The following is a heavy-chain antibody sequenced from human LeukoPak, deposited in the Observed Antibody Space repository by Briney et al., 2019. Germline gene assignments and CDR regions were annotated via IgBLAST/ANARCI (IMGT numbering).Heavy chain of an antibody. D-gene: IGHD4-17*01. CDR2: IYSGGST. CDR1: EFTFSSNY. V-gene: IGHV3-53*04. J-gene: IGHJ4*02. Sequence: GGSLRLSCAASEFTFSSNYMSWVRQAPGKGLEWVSVIYSGGSTYYADSVKGRFTISRHNSKNTLYLQMNSLRGEDTAVYYCATIGVDYVSFDDWGQGTLVTVTS. CDR3: ATIGVDYVSFDD.